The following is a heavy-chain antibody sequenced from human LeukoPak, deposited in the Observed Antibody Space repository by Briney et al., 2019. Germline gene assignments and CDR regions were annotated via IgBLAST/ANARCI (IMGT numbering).Heavy chain of an antibody. D-gene: IGHD3-10*01. CDR2: ISGSGGST. V-gene: IGHV3-23*01. CDR3: AKDSFGELLYFDY. J-gene: IGHJ4*02. Sequence: PGGSLRLSCAASGFTFSSYAMSWVRLAPGKGLEWISAISGSGGSTYYADSVKGRFTISRDNSKNTLYLQMNSLRAEDTAVYYCAKDSFGELLYFDYWGQGTLVTVSS. CDR1: GFTFSSYA.